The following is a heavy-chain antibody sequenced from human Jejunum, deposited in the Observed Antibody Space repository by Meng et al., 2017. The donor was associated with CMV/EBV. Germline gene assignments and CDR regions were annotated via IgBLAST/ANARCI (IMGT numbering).Heavy chain of an antibody. CDR3: ATLGVTTLPSDY. V-gene: IGHV3-23*04. CDR2: INGNGLNT. Sequence: EVQCVVVGGGLLQPGGPMRLAWAASGFSFSPYGMNWVRQVPGKGLQWVSLINGNGLNTYYADSVKGRFTISRDNSKNTLYLQMSSLRAEDTAIYYCATLGVTTLPSDYWGQGTLVTVSS. CDR1: GFSFSPYG. J-gene: IGHJ4*02. D-gene: IGHD4-11*01.